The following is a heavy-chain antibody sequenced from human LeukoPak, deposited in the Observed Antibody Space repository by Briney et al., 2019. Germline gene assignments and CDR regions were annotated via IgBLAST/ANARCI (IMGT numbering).Heavy chain of an antibody. V-gene: IGHV3-21*01. CDR1: GFTFSSYS. D-gene: IGHD6-19*01. CDR2: ISSSSSYI. CDR3: ASIHNSGWLGD. Sequence: GGSLRLSCAASGFTFSSYSMNWVRQAPGKGLEWVSSISSSSSYIYYADSVKGRFTISRDNAKNSLYLQMNSLRAEDTAVYYCASIHNSGWLGDWGQGTLVTVSS. J-gene: IGHJ4*02.